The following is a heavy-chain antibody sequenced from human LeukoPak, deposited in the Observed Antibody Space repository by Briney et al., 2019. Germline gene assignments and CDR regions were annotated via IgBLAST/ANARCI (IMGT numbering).Heavy chain of an antibody. CDR2: ITGDGSRT. CDR1: GFLISGYW. J-gene: IGHJ4*02. V-gene: IGHV3-74*01. D-gene: IGHD5-24*01. Sequence: GGSLRLSCAASGFLISGYWMHWVRQAPGKGLVWLSLITGDGSRTIYADSVKGRFTISRDNAKNTLYLQMNSLRAEDTAVYYWARDGVATTPFDYWGQGTLVTVSS. CDR3: ARDGVATTPFDY.